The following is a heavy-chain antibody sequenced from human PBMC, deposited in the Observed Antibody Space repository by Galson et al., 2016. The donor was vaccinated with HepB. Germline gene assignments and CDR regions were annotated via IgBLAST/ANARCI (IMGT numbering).Heavy chain of an antibody. CDR2: ITSTSSAI. V-gene: IGHV3-21*01. CDR1: GFTFSTQS. J-gene: IGHJ5*02. D-gene: IGHD3-16*01. Sequence: SLRFSCAATGFTFSTQSMNWVRQAPGQGLEWVSSITSTSSAISYADSVEGRFNISRDNSKNSLYLQMNSLRAEDTAVYYCARGGGGSARRHWLDPWGQGTLVTVSA. CDR3: ARGGGGSARRHWLDP.